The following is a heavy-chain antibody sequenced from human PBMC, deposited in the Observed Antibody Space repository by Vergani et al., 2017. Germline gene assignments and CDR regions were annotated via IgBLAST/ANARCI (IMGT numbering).Heavy chain of an antibody. Sequence: QVTLKESGPVLVKPTETLTLTCTVSGFSLSNARMGVSWIRQPPGMALEWLAHIFSNDEKSYSTSLKSRLTISKDTSKSQVVLTMTNMDPVDTATYYCARISAQISAGAAGDAFDIWGQGTMVTVSS. V-gene: IGHV2-26*01. CDR2: IFSNDEK. CDR1: GFSLSNARMG. J-gene: IGHJ3*02. D-gene: IGHD3-10*01. CDR3: ARISAQISAGAAGDAFDI.